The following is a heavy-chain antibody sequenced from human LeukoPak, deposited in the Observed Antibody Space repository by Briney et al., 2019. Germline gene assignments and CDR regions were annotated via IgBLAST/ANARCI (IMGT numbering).Heavy chain of an antibody. CDR3: ARVGGYRSGGSCYWFDY. V-gene: IGHV1-69*05. CDR1: GGTFSSYA. D-gene: IGHD2-15*01. CDR2: IIPIFGTA. Sequence: ASVKVSCKASGGTFSSYAISWVRQAPGQGLEWMGGIIPIFGTANYAQKFQGRVTITTDESTSTAYMELSSLRSEDTAVYYCARVGGYRSGGSCYWFDYWGQGTLVTVSS. J-gene: IGHJ4*02.